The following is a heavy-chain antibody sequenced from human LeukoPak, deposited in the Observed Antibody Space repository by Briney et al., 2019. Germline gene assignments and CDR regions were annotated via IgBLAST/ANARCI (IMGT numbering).Heavy chain of an antibody. Sequence: GASVKVSCKASGYTFTGYYMHWVRQAPGQGLEWMGGIIPIFGAANYAQKFQGRVTITADESTSTAYMELSSLRSEDTAVYYCARGRSGSYFDYWGQGTLVTVSS. J-gene: IGHJ4*02. CDR2: IIPIFGAA. CDR1: GYTFTGYY. D-gene: IGHD1-26*01. CDR3: ARGRSGSYFDY. V-gene: IGHV1-69*13.